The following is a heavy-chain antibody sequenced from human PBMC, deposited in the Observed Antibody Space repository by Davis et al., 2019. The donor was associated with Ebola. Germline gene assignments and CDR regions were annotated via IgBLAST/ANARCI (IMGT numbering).Heavy chain of an antibody. CDR1: GGTFSSYA. D-gene: IGHD6-6*01. CDR2: IIPIFGTA. V-gene: IGHV1-69*13. Sequence: SVKVSCKASGGTFSSYAISWVRQAPGQGLEWMGGIIPIFGTANYAQKFQGRVTITADESTSAAYMELSSLRSEDTAVYYCARDKSHPYSSSPGFDLWGRGTLVTVSS. J-gene: IGHJ2*01. CDR3: ARDKSHPYSSSPGFDL.